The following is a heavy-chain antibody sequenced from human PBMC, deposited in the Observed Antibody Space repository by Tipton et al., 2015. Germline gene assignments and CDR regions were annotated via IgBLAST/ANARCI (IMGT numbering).Heavy chain of an antibody. V-gene: IGHV4-39*01. J-gene: IGHJ5*02. D-gene: IGHD3-3*01. CDR1: GGSISSSSYY. CDR2: LYFSGTT. Sequence: TLSLTCTVSGGSISSSSYYWAWIRQPPGKGLEWIGSLYFSGTTYYNPSLKSRVTISIDSFKNQFSLKLSFVTAADTAVYYCARTFHDVWGRANWFDPWGQGTLVTVSS. CDR3: ARTFHDVWGRANWFDP.